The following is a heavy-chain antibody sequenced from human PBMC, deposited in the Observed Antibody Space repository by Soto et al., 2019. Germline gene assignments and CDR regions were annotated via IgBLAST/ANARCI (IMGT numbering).Heavy chain of an antibody. Sequence: GGSLSLSCAASGFTFSNAWMSWVRQAPGKGLEWVGRIKSKTDGGTTDYAAPVKGRFTISRDDSKNTLYLQMNSLKTEDTAVYYCTISIAAAGAFWSPSAFDYWGQGTLVTVSS. CDR3: TISIAAAGAFWSPSAFDY. J-gene: IGHJ4*02. CDR2: IKSKTDGGTT. CDR1: GFTFSNAW. V-gene: IGHV3-15*01. D-gene: IGHD6-13*01.